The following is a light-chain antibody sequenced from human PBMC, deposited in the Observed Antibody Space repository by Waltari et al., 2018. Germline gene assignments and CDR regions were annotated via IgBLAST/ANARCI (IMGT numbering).Light chain of an antibody. V-gene: IGKV1-13*02. CDR2: GAS. CDR1: QGINTA. Sequence: IQLTQSPSSLSASLGDRVTITCRASQGINTALAWYQQKPGQAPNLLIYGASNLGSGVPARFSGSGSGTDFSLTISSLQPEDFATCYCQQFISYPRTFGGGTKVEIK. CDR3: QQFISYPRT. J-gene: IGKJ4*01.